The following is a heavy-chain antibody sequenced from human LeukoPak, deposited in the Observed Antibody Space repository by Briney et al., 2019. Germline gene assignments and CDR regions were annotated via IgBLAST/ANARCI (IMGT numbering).Heavy chain of an antibody. CDR2: IYHNGFT. CDR1: AGSMTSGTYY. V-gene: IGHV4-39*01. Sequence: SETLSLTCTVCAGSMTSGTYYWDWIRQTPGKGLEWIGNIYHNGFTYYVPSFQSRVTISVDTSKNQFSLKMTSLTAADTAIYYCASNHSTLNRFDPWGQGTLVTVSS. CDR3: ASNHSTLNRFDP. D-gene: IGHD1/OR15-1a*01. J-gene: IGHJ5*02.